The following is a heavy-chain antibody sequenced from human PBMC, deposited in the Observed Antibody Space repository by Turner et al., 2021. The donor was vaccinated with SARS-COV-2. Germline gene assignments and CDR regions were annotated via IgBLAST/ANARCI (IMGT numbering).Heavy chain of an antibody. CDR1: GSTFSSYA. Sequence: EVQLFEAGGGWLQPGGFVRLSCAAPGSTFSSYAMSWVRQAPGKGLEWVSSISGSGGNTCYADSVKGRFTISRDTSKNTLYLQMNSLRAEDTAVYYCAKSYGFYWCFDLWGRGTLVTVSS. CDR3: AKSYGFYWCFDL. CDR2: ISGSGGNT. V-gene: IGHV3-23*01. J-gene: IGHJ2*01. D-gene: IGHD1-26*01.